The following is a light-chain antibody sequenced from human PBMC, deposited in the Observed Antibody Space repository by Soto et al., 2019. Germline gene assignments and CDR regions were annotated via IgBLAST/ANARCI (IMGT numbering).Light chain of an antibody. CDR3: QQRSNLPLT. Sequence: EIVLTQSPATLSLSPGERATLSCRASQSVSTSLAWYQQRPGQAPRLLLYHASNRATDIPARFSGSGSGTYFTLTISSLEPEDFAIYCCQQRSNLPLTFGGGTKVEIK. J-gene: IGKJ4*01. CDR1: QSVSTS. V-gene: IGKV3-11*01. CDR2: HAS.